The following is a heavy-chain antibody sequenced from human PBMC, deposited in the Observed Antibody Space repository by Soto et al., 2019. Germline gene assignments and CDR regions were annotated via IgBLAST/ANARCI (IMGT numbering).Heavy chain of an antibody. CDR1: GFTFSSYA. Sequence: PGGSLRLSCAASGFTFSSYAMSWVRQAPGKGLEWVSAISGSGGSTYYADSVKGRFTISRDNSKNTLYLQMDSLRAEDTAVYYCAKDGSPYPYYGMDVWGQGTTVTVSS. CDR2: ISGSGGST. V-gene: IGHV3-23*01. CDR3: AKDGSPYPYYGMDV. J-gene: IGHJ6*02.